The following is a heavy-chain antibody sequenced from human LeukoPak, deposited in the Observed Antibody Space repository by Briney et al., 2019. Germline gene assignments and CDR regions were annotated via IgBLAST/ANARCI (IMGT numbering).Heavy chain of an antibody. CDR2: VFYRGSS. V-gene: IGHV4-39*01. CDR3: ARHRDSSGYHPPFEF. D-gene: IGHD3-22*01. CDR1: GGSISSSTYC. Sequence: SETLSLTCTVTGGSISSSTYCWGWIRQPQGKGLEWFGSVFYRGSSYYNPSLKSRVTISVDTPQNQFSLKLSSVSAADTAVYYCARHRDSSGYHPPFEFWGQGTLVTVSS. J-gene: IGHJ4*02.